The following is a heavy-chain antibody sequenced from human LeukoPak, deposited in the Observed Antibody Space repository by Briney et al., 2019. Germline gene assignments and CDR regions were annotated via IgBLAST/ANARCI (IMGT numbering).Heavy chain of an antibody. V-gene: IGHV3-48*03. CDR1: GFTLSYYE. CDR3: ARVIRYGDYFDY. D-gene: IGHD4-17*01. Sequence: PGGSLRISLAASGFTLSYYEMNLVRPGAGKGLRWGSYISSSGSTIYYADSVKGRFTISRDNAENSLYLQMNSLRAEDTAVYYCARVIRYGDYFDYWGQGTLVTVSS. CDR2: ISSSGSTI. J-gene: IGHJ4*02.